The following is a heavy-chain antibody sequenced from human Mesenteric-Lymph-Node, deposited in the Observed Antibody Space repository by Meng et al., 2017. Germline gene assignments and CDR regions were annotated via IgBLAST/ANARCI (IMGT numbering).Heavy chain of an antibody. Sequence: SETLSPTCAVYGGSFSGYYWSWIRQPPGKGLEWIGEINHSGSTNYNPSLKSRVTISVDTSKNQFSLKLSSVTAADTAVYYCARNGLRYFDWLLSRPRYYYYGMDVWGQGTTVTVSS. V-gene: IGHV4-34*01. CDR1: GGSFSGYY. D-gene: IGHD3-9*01. CDR3: ARNGLRYFDWLLSRPRYYYYGMDV. CDR2: INHSGST. J-gene: IGHJ6*02.